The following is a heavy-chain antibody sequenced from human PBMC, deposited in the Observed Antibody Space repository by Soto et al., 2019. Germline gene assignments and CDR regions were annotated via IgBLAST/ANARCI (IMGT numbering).Heavy chain of an antibody. Sequence: GGSLRLSGAASGFTFSSYAMSWVRQAPGKGLEWVSAISGSGGSTNYEDSVKGGFTISRDNSKNTLYLQMNSLRAADTAVYYCGKEPVTTAPMVGGGGNWFDPWGQGTLVTVSS. D-gene: IGHD3-10*01. CDR3: GKEPVTTAPMVGGGGNWFDP. CDR1: GFTFSSYA. J-gene: IGHJ5*02. CDR2: ISGSGGST. V-gene: IGHV3-23*01.